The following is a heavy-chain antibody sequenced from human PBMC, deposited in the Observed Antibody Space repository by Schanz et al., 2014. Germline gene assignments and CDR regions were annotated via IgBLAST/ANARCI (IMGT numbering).Heavy chain of an antibody. Sequence: DVQLLESGGGLVQPGGSLRLSCAASGFTFNSYAMTWVRQAPGKGLEWVSGISGSGGSTYYADSVKGRFTISRDNSKTTLSLQMNSLRAEDTAVYYCAKARRKSNCSGGRCFHYSYYGMDVWGQGTTVTVSS. V-gene: IGHV3-23*01. J-gene: IGHJ6*02. D-gene: IGHD2-15*01. CDR2: ISGSGGST. CDR1: GFTFNSYA. CDR3: AKARRKSNCSGGRCFHYSYYGMDV.